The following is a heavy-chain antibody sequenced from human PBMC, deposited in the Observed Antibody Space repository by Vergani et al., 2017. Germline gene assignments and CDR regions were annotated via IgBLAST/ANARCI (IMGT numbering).Heavy chain of an antibody. D-gene: IGHD3-10*01. Sequence: EVQLVESGGGLVKPGGSLRLSCAASGFTFSSYSMNWVRQAPGKGLEWVSSISSSSSYIYYADSVKGRFTISRDNAKNSLYLQMNSLRAEDTAVYYCARGSGALRGVRGWFDPWGQGTLVTVSS. V-gene: IGHV3-21*01. CDR2: ISSSSSYI. J-gene: IGHJ5*02. CDR1: GFTFSSYS. CDR3: ARGSGALRGVRGWFDP.